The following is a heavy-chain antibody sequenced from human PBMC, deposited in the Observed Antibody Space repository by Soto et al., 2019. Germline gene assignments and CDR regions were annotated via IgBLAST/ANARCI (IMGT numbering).Heavy chain of an antibody. D-gene: IGHD6-13*01. CDR1: GGTFSSYR. J-gene: IGHJ4*02. V-gene: IGHV1-69*13. CDR3: VRDSGAKLSSS. Sequence: SVKVSCKASGGTFSSYRINWVRQAPGQGLEWVGGIVPIYRTADYAQKFQGRVTITADESARKSYMELRSLKSQDTAVYYCVRDSGAKLSSSWGQGTLVTVSS. CDR2: IVPIYRTA.